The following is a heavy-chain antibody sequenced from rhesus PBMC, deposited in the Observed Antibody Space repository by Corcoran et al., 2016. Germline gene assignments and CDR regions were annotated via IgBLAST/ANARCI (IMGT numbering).Heavy chain of an antibody. CDR3: ASDKGGTLFDY. V-gene: IGHV4-169*02. J-gene: IGHJ4*01. CDR1: GGSISSNY. Sequence: QLQLQESGPGLVKPSETLSVTCAVSGGSISSNYWSWIRQAPGKGLEWIGYIYGSGGRTNYNPSLNSRVTLSVDTSKNQLSLKLRSVTAADTAVYYCASDKGGTLFDYWGQGVLVTVSS. D-gene: IGHD1-44*01. CDR2: IYGSGGRT.